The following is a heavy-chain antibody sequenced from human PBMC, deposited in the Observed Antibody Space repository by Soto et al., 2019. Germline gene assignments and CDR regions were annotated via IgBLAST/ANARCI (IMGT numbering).Heavy chain of an antibody. V-gene: IGHV4-34*01. D-gene: IGHD2-15*01. CDR1: GGSFSGYY. Sequence: QVQLQQWGAGLLKPSETLSLTCAVYGGSFSGYYWSWIRQPPGKGLEWIGEINHSGSTNYNPSLKRRVTMSGGTSKNRFSLKLSSVTAAGTAVYYCARGLCCSGGSCAHANFDPWGQGTLVTVSS. J-gene: IGHJ5*02. CDR2: INHSGST. CDR3: ARGLCCSGGSCAHANFDP.